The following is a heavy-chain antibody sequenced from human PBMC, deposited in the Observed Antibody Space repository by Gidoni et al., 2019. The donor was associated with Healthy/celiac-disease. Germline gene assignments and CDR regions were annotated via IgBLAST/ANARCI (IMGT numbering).Heavy chain of an antibody. V-gene: IGHV3-30-3*01. Sequence: QVQLVESGGGVVQPGRSLRLSCAASGFTFSSYAMHWVRQAPGKGLEWVAVISYDGSNKYYADSVKGRFTISRDNSKNTLYLQMNSLRAEDTAVYYCARDLLEQWLVDDYWGQGTLVTVSS. CDR1: GFTFSSYA. J-gene: IGHJ4*02. CDR2: ISYDGSNK. CDR3: ARDLLEQWLVDDY. D-gene: IGHD6-19*01.